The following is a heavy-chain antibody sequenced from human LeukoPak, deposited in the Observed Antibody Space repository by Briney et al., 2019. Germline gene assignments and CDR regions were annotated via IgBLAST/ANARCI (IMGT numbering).Heavy chain of an antibody. Sequence: PSETLSLTCTVSGGSISSSSYYWGWIRQPPGKGLEWIGSIYYSGSTYYNPSLKSRVTISVDTSKNQFSLKLSSVTAADTAMYYCAKSGGYGLIDYWGQGTRVTVSS. D-gene: IGHD1-26*01. CDR1: GGSISSSSYY. CDR3: AKSGGYGLIDY. CDR2: IYYSGST. J-gene: IGHJ4*02. V-gene: IGHV4-39*07.